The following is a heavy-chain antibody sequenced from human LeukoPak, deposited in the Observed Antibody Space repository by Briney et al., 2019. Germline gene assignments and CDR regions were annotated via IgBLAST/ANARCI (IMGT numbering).Heavy chain of an antibody. CDR3: ARDRSGWQGRYGYFDY. D-gene: IGHD6-19*01. CDR1: GFTVSSNY. CDR2: IYSGGST. V-gene: IGHV3-66*01. J-gene: IGHJ4*02. Sequence: GGSLRLSCAASGFTVSSNYMSWVRQAPGKGLEWVSVIYSGGSTYYADSVRGRFTISRDNSKNTLYLQMNSLRAEDTAVYYCARDRSGWQGRYGYFDYWGQGTLVTVSS.